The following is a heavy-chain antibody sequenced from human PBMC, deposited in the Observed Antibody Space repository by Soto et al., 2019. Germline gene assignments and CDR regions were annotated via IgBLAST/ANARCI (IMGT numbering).Heavy chain of an antibody. V-gene: IGHV4-4*02. J-gene: IGHJ6*02. Sequence: QVQLQESGPGLVKPSGTLSLTCAVSGGSISSSNWWSWVRQPPGKGLEWIGEIYHSGSTNYNPSLKSRVTISVDKSKNQFSLKLSSVTAADTAVYYCVVVAATQFQYYYYGMDVWGQGTTVTVSS. CDR2: IYHSGST. CDR1: GGSISSSNW. CDR3: VVVAATQFQYYYYGMDV. D-gene: IGHD2-15*01.